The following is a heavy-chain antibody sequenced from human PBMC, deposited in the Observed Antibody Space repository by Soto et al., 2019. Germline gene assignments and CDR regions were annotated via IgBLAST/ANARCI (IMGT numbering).Heavy chain of an antibody. CDR1: GYSFTNYW. CDR3: ARSRITGTTWSFDK. J-gene: IGHJ4*02. V-gene: IGHV5-51*01. Sequence: GESLKISCKASGYSFTNYWIGWVRQMPGKGLEWMAIIYPGDSDARYRPSFQGQVTISADKAINTAYLQWSSLKASDTAMYYCARSRITGTTWSFDKWGQGTLVTVSS. D-gene: IGHD1-20*01. CDR2: IYPGDSDA.